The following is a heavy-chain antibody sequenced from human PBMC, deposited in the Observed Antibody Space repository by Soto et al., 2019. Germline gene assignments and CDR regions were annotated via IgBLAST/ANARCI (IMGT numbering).Heavy chain of an antibody. CDR3: ARRAAAGTLDY. CDR2: INHSGST. CDR1: GGSFSGYY. D-gene: IGHD6-13*01. Sequence: QVQLQQWGAGLLKPSETRSLTCAVYGGSFSGYYWSWIRQPPGKGLEWIGEINHSGSTNYNPSLKSRVTISVDTSKNQFSLKLNSVTAADTAVYYCARRAAAGTLDYWGQGTLVTVSS. V-gene: IGHV4-34*01. J-gene: IGHJ4*02.